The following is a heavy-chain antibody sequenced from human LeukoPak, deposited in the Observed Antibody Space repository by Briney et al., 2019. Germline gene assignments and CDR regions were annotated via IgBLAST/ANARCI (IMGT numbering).Heavy chain of an antibody. CDR1: GYTFTSYD. CDR2: IIPIFGTP. V-gene: IGHV1-69*13. Sequence: ASVKVSCKASGYTFTSYDINWVRQAPGQGLEWMGGIIPIFGTPNYAQKFQGRVTITADESTSTAYMELISLRSEDTAVYYCARLGPHYGGNPDNWFDPWGQGTLVTVSS. CDR3: ARLGPHYGGNPDNWFDP. D-gene: IGHD4-23*01. J-gene: IGHJ5*02.